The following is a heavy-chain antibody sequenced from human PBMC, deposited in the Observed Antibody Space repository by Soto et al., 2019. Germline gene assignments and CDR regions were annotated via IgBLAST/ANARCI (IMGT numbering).Heavy chain of an antibody. J-gene: IGHJ4*02. V-gene: IGHV3-30*04. CDR1: GFTFSRYA. CDR2: ISRDGSNK. D-gene: IGHD3-10*01. Sequence: SLRLSCAASGFTFSRYAIHWVRQAPGKGLEWVAVISRDGSNKYYVDSVKGRFTISRDNSKNTLYLQMSSLRDEDTAVYYCARSRNSAVADSFDFWGQGALVTVSS. CDR3: ARSRNSAVADSFDF.